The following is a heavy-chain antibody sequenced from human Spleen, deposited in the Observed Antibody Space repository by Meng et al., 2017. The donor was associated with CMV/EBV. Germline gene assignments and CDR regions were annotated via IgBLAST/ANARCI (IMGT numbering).Heavy chain of an antibody. CDR1: CPFSRDSC. Sequence: CPFSRDSCWTFVRPTPGKGLQLLGELHHSGTTTYNPSLNSRVTFSPDKSKNEFSLKLTSVTAADTAIDYCARTSRSRRYCGGDYFDLWGQGTLVTVSS. D-gene: IGHD2-21*01. V-gene: IGHV4-4*02. J-gene: IGHJ4*02. CDR2: LHHSGTT. CDR3: ARTSRSRRYCGGDYFDL.